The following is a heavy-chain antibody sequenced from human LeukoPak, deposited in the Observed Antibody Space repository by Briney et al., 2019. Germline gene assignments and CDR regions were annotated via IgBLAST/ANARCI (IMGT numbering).Heavy chain of an antibody. CDR1: GYTFTGYY. J-gene: IGHJ4*02. CDR3: AREVDCSSPSCQLDY. D-gene: IGHD2-2*01. Sequence: ASVKVSCKASGYTFTGYYMHWVRQAPGPGHEWMAWINPNSGGTNYAQKFQGRVTMTRDTSITTAYLELSSLRSDDTAVYYCAREVDCSSPSCQLDYWGQGTLVTVSS. CDR2: INPNSGGT. V-gene: IGHV1-2*02.